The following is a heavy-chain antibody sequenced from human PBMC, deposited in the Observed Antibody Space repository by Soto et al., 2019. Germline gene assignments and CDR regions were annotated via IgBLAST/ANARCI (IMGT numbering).Heavy chain of an antibody. CDR3: AKDQFGIPLMTTVVTDPFDY. V-gene: IGHV3-7*01. J-gene: IGHJ4*02. CDR2: IKPDGSEK. Sequence: GGSLRLSCAASGFTFSTYWMSWVRQAPGKGLEWVANIKPDGSEKWYVDSVKGRFTISRDNAKNTLYLQMNSLRAEDTAVYYCAKDQFGIPLMTTVVTDPFDYWGQGTLVPVSS. CDR1: GFTFSTYW. D-gene: IGHD4-17*01.